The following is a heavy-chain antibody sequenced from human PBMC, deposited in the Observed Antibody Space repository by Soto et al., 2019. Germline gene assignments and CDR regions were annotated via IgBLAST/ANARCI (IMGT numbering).Heavy chain of an antibody. D-gene: IGHD3-22*01. J-gene: IGHJ4*02. CDR2: INSDGSST. CDR1: GFTFSSYW. CDR3: ARAGKYYYDSSPPKN. V-gene: IGHV3-74*01. Sequence: EVQLVESGGGLVQPGGSLRLSCAASGFTFSSYWMHWVRQAPGKGLVWVSRINSDGSSTSYADSVKGRFTISRDNAKNTLYLQMNSPRAEDTAVYYCARAGKYYYDSSPPKNWGQGTLVTVSS.